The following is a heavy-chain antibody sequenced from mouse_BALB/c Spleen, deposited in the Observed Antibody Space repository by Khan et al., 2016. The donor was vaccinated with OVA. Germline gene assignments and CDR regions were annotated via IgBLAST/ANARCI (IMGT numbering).Heavy chain of an antibody. D-gene: IGHD4-1*01. CDR1: GYTFTSYD. V-gene: IGHV1S56*01. J-gene: IGHJ4*01. CDR2: SYPGADST. Sequence: QVQLQQSGPELVKPGALVKISCKASGYTFTSYDINWVIQRPGQGLEWSGWSYPGADSTKYNEKFKVKATLTADTSSSTAYLQLSSQTSNNPAVYICARVGGRGVAMLYWGQGTTVPVSS. CDR3: ARVGGRGVAMLY.